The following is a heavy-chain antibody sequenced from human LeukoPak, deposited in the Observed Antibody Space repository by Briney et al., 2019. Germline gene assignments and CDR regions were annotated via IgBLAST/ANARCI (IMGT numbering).Heavy chain of an antibody. D-gene: IGHD6-19*01. CDR1: GGSVSSGSYY. CDR2: IYYSGST. CDR3: ARPNAPGGYSSGWYTPTYWFDP. Sequence: PSETLSLTCTVSGGSVSSGSYYWSWIRQPPGKGLEWIGYIYYSGSTNYNPSLKSRVTISVDTSKNQFSLKLSSVTAADTAVYYCARPNAPGGYSSGWYTPTYWFDPWGQGTLVTVSS. V-gene: IGHV4-61*01. J-gene: IGHJ5*02.